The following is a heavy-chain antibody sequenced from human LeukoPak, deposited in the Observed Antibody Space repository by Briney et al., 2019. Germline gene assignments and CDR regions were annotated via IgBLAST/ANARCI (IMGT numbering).Heavy chain of an antibody. CDR2: INPSGGST. J-gene: IGHJ4*02. CDR3: ARDGDIVVVPAARPGRRQDY. D-gene: IGHD2-2*01. V-gene: IGHV1-46*01. Sequence: ASVKVSCEASGYTFTSYYMHWGRQAPGQGLGWMGIINPSGGSTSYAQKFQGRVTITRDTSTSTVYMELRSLRSEDTAVCYCARDGDIVVVPAARPGRRQDYWGQGTLVTVSS. CDR1: GYTFTSYY.